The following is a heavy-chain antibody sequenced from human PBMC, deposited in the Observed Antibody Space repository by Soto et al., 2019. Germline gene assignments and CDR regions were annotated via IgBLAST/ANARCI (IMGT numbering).Heavy chain of an antibody. V-gene: IGHV5-10-1*01. D-gene: IGHD6-19*01. Sequence: GESLKISCKGSGYSFTSYWISWVRQMPGKGLEWMGRIDPSDSYTNYSPSFQGHVTISADKSISTAYLQWSSLKASGTAMYYCARHYQQWLVDRYYYYGRXVWGQGTTVTVSS. CDR3: ARHYQQWLVDRYYYYGRXV. CDR2: IDPSDSYT. J-gene: IGHJ6*02. CDR1: GYSFTSYW.